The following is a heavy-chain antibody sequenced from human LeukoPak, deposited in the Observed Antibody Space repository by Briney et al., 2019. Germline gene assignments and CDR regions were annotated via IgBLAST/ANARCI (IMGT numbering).Heavy chain of an antibody. CDR3: TRRRVAAATLTDV. J-gene: IGHJ6*04. V-gene: IGHV3-49*04. Sequence: GGSLRLSCTASGFTFSDYTMNWVRQAPGKGLEWVSFIRSRADGGTAEYAASVKDRFTVSRDGSKSIAYLQINSLKTEDTAVYYCTRRRVAAATLTDVWGKGTTVTVSS. CDR1: GFTFSDYT. D-gene: IGHD2-15*01. CDR2: IRSRADGGTA.